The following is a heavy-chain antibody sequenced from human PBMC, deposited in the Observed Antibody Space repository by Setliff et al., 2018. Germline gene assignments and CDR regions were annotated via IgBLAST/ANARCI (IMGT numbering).Heavy chain of an antibody. CDR3: ARVPIDYYDSSGYYSEELFDY. CDR1: GYTFTSSA. CDR2: INTNTGNP. J-gene: IGHJ4*02. Sequence: ASVKVSCKASGYTFTSSAINWVRQAPGQGLEWMGWINTNTGNPTYAQGFTGRFVFSLDTSVSTAYLQISSLKAEDTAVYYCARVPIDYYDSSGYYSEELFDYWGQGTLVTVSS. V-gene: IGHV7-4-1*02. D-gene: IGHD3-22*01.